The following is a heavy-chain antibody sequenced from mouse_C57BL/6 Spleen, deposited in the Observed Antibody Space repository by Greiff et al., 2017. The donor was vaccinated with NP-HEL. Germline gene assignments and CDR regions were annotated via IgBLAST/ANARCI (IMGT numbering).Heavy chain of an antibody. CDR2: LDTSDSYN. J-gene: IGHJ1*03. CDR1: GYTFTSYW. V-gene: IGHV1-69*01. Sequence: QVQLQQPGAELVMPGASVKLSCKASGYTFTSYWMHWVKQRPGQGLEWIGELDTSDSYNNYNQKCKGKSTLPVDNSSSTAYMQLSSLTSEDSAVYYCARRDYYGSSPSWYFDVWGTGTTVTVSS. CDR3: ARRDYYGSSPSWYFDV. D-gene: IGHD1-1*01.